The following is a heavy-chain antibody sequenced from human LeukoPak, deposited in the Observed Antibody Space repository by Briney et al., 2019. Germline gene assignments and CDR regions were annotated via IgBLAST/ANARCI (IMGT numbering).Heavy chain of an antibody. D-gene: IGHD3-22*01. V-gene: IGHV3-72*01. CDR3: ARAQSDSSGYYYVGDY. CDR2: TRKKAKGYTT. J-gene: IGHJ4*02. Sequence: GGSLRVSCAASGFTLSDYYMDWVRQAPGHGLEWVARTRKKAKGYTTEYAASVKGRFTISRDDSKNSVDLQMNSLITEDTAVYYCARAQSDSSGYYYVGDYWGQGTLVTVSS. CDR1: GFTLSDYY.